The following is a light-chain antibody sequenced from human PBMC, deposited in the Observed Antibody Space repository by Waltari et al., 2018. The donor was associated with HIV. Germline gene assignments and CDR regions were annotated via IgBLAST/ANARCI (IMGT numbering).Light chain of an antibody. Sequence: DIVMTQSPDSLVVSLGERATINCKSSQSVLYSSNNKNYLAWYQQKPGQPPKLLIYWASTRESGVPDRFSGSGSGTDFTLTISSLQAEDVAVYYCQQEYSTPYTFGQGTKLEIK. CDR2: WAS. J-gene: IGKJ2*01. V-gene: IGKV4-1*01. CDR3: QQEYSTPYT. CDR1: QSVLYSSNNKNY.